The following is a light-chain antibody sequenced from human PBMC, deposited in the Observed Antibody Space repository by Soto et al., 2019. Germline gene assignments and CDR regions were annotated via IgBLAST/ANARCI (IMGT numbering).Light chain of an antibody. CDR2: EAS. V-gene: IGKV1-5*03. Sequence: DIQMTQSPSTLSASVGDRVTITCRASQSISSWLAWYQQKPGKAPNLLIYEASRLESAVPSRFSGSASGTEFTLTINSLQPYDFATYFCQQYSSYPETFGQGTKVEIK. CDR3: QQYSSYPET. J-gene: IGKJ1*01. CDR1: QSISSW.